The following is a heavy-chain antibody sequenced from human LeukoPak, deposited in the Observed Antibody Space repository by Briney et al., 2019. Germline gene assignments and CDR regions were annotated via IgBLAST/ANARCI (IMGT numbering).Heavy chain of an antibody. CDR3: AGASYDSSGVH. D-gene: IGHD3-22*01. CDR1: AGSISRYY. V-gene: IGHV4-59*01. CDR2: IYYSGST. Sequence: PSETLSFTCTVSAGSISRYYWSWIRQPPGKGLEWIGYIYYSGSTNYNASLRSRGTISVDTSKNRFSLKLRSVAAADTAVYYCAGASYDSSGVHWGQGTLVTVSS. J-gene: IGHJ4*02.